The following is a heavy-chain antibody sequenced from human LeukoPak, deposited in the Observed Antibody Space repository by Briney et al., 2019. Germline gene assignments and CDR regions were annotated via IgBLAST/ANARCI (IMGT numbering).Heavy chain of an antibody. CDR3: ARDPSSGYYFDY. D-gene: IGHD3-22*01. Sequence: ASVKVSCKASGYTFTSYGISWVRQAPGQGLEWMGGIIPIFGTANYAQKLQGRVTMTTDTSTSTAYMELRSLRSDDTAVYYCARDPSSGYYFDYWGQGTLVTVSS. CDR2: IIPIFGTA. J-gene: IGHJ4*02. V-gene: IGHV1-18*01. CDR1: GYTFTSYG.